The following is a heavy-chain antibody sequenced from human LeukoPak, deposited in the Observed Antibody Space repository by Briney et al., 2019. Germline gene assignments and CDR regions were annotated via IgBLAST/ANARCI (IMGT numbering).Heavy chain of an antibody. CDR3: ARVPVVTASRWFDP. J-gene: IGHJ5*02. Sequence: SQTLSLTCTVSGGSISSGGYYWSWIRQHPGKGLEWIGYIYYSGSTYYNPSLKSRVTISVDTSKNQFSLKLSSVTAADTAVYYCARVPVVTASRWFDPWGQGTLVTVSS. D-gene: IGHD2-21*02. CDR2: IYYSGST. V-gene: IGHV4-31*03. CDR1: GGSISSGGYY.